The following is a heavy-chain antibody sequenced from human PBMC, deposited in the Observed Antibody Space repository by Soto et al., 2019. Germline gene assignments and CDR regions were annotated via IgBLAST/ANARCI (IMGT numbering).Heavy chain of an antibody. CDR2: MSYDGSNK. CDR3: AREGGAY. Sequence: QVQLVESGGGVVQPGRSLRLSCAASGFTFSSYAMHWVRRAPGKGLEWMAVMSYDGSNKYYADSVKGRFTISRDNSKNTLYLQRNSLRPEDTALYYGAREGGAYWGQGTLVIVSS. V-gene: IGHV3-30-3*01. J-gene: IGHJ4*02. D-gene: IGHD3-16*01. CDR1: GFTFSSYA.